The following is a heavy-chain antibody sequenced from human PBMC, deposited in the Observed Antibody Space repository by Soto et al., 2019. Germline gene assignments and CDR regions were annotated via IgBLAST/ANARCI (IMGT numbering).Heavy chain of an antibody. CDR2: IKRDGSEK. D-gene: IGHD5-12*01. Sequence: PGGSLRLSCAASGFTFGSNWMSWVRQAPGKGLGWVANIKRDGSEKYYVDSVKGRFTISRDNAKNTLYLQMNSPRADDTAVYYCASLEWESSGYADYWGQGTQVTVPQ. V-gene: IGHV3-7*03. CDR1: GFTFGSNW. J-gene: IGHJ4*02. CDR3: ASLEWESSGYADY.